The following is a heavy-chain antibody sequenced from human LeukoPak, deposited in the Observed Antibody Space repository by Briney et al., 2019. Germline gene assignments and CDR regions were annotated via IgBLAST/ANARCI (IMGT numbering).Heavy chain of an antibody. J-gene: IGHJ4*02. D-gene: IGHD6-19*01. CDR2: CNPNSGGT. CDR1: GYTFTGYF. V-gene: IGHV1-2*02. Sequence: ASVKVSCKASGYTFTGYFMHWVRQAPGQGLEWMGWCNPNSGGTNYAQKFQGRVTMTRDTSITTAYMEMSSLGSDDTAAYYCARASGYSGAWYIDYWGQGTLVTVSS. CDR3: ARASGYSGAWYIDY.